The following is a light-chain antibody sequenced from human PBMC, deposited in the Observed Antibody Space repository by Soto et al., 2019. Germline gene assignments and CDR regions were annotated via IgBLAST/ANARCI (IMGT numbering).Light chain of an antibody. J-gene: IGKJ1*01. V-gene: IGKV3-20*01. CDR3: QEYGTSRT. CDR2: GAA. CDR1: QSVSSSS. Sequence: EIVVTQPPGTLSSSPGERATLSCRASQSVSSSSLAWYQQKAGQAPRLLIYGAASRDTGIPDRFSGSGSGTDFTLTISRLEPEYFAVYYCQEYGTSRTFGQETKVEIK.